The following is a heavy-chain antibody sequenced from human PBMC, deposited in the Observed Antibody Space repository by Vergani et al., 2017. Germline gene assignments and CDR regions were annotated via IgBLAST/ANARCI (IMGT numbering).Heavy chain of an antibody. CDR2: INNSGST. CDR3: ATLGYCSSTSCYFGRLFDI. Sequence: QVQLQQWGAGLLKPSETLSLTCAVYGGSFSGYYWSWIRQPPGKGLEWIGEINNSGSTNYNPSLKSRVTISVDTSKNQFSLKLSSVTAADTAGYYCATLGYCSSTSCYFGRLFDIWGQGTMVTVSS. J-gene: IGHJ3*02. CDR1: GGSFSGYY. V-gene: IGHV4-34*01. D-gene: IGHD2-2*01.